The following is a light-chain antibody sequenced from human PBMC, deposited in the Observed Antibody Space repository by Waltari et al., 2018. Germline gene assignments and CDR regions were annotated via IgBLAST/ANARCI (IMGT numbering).Light chain of an antibody. Sequence: EIVMTQSPATLSVSPGERATLSCRASQSVSSNLAWYQQKPGQAPRLLIYGASTRATGIPARFSGSGSGTEFTLTISNLQSEDFAVYYCQQYNNWPVYTFGQGTKLEIK. CDR3: QQYNNWPVYT. J-gene: IGKJ2*01. CDR1: QSVSSN. CDR2: GAS. V-gene: IGKV3-15*01.